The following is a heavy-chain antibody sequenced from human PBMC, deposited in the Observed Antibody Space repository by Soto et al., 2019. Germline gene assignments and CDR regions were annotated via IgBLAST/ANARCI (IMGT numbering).Heavy chain of an antibody. J-gene: IGHJ4*02. CDR2: ISGYNGNT. Sequence: QVQLVQSGAEVKKPGASVKVSCKASGYTFTDYGISWVRQAPGQGLEWMGWISGYNGNTDYAQNFQGRVTMTTATSTSRAYMELRGLRSDDTAIFFCARDSGSLGVWAYFFDYWGQGTLVTVSS. CDR3: ARDSGSLGVWAYFFDY. CDR1: GYTFTDYG. V-gene: IGHV1-18*01. D-gene: IGHD1-26*01.